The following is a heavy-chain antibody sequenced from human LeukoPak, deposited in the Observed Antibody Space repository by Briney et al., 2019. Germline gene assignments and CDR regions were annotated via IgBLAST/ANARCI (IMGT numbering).Heavy chain of an antibody. Sequence: PSETLSLTCTVSGGSISSYYWSWIRQPPGKGLEWIGYIYYSGSTNYNPSLKSRVTISVDTSKNQFSLKLSSVTAADTAVYYCARHFKSPYYYGSGSYSNAFDIWGQGTMVSVSS. D-gene: IGHD3-10*01. CDR3: ARHFKSPYYYGSGSYSNAFDI. CDR2: IYYSGST. J-gene: IGHJ3*02. V-gene: IGHV4-59*08. CDR1: GGSISSYY.